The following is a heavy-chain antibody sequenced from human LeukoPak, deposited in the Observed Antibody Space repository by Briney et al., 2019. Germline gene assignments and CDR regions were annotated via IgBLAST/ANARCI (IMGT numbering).Heavy chain of an antibody. CDR1: GFTFSSYS. Sequence: GGSLRLSCATSGFTFSSYSMNWVRQAPGKGLEWVSSISSSSSYIYYADSVKGRFTISRDNAKNSLYLQMNSLRAEDTAVYYCARRQQQLVHAFDIWGQGTMVTVSS. D-gene: IGHD6-13*01. J-gene: IGHJ3*02. V-gene: IGHV3-21*01. CDR3: ARRQQQLVHAFDI. CDR2: ISSSSSYI.